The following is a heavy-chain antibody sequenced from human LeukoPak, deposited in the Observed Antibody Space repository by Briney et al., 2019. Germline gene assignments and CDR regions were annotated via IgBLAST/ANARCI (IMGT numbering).Heavy chain of an antibody. J-gene: IGHJ4*02. CDR1: GGSFSGYY. CDR3: AVPGGSPYY. CDR2: INHSGST. V-gene: IGHV4-34*01. Sequence: KSSETLSLTCAVYGGSFSGYYWSWIRQPPGKGLEWIGEINHSGSTNYNPSLKSRVTISVDTSKNQFSLKLSSVTAADTAVYYCAVPGGSPYYWGQGTLVTVSS. D-gene: IGHD3-16*01.